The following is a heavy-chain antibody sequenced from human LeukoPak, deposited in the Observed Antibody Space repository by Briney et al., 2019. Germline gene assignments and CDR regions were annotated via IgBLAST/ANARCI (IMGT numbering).Heavy chain of an antibody. V-gene: IGHV3-23*01. CDR3: AKDFVWFGKLWGFDY. CDR2: ISGSGGST. CDR1: GFTFSSYG. J-gene: IGHJ4*02. Sequence: GGSLRLSCAASGFTFSSYGMSWVRQAPGKGLEWVSAISGSGGSTYYADSVKGRFTISRDNSKNTLYLQMNSLRAEDTAVYYCAKDFVWFGKLWGFDYWGQGTLVTVSS. D-gene: IGHD3-10*01.